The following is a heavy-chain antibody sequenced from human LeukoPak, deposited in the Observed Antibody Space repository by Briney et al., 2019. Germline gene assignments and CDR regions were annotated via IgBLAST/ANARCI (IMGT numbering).Heavy chain of an antibody. V-gene: IGHV3-7*01. CDR1: GFSLRSYW. CDR3: ARIGQENWNKFDY. J-gene: IGHJ4*02. Sequence: GGSLRLSCAASGFSLRSYWMSWVRQAPGKGLEWVANIKEDGSEKYYVDSVKGRFTISRDNAQNSLYLQMNSVRAEDMAVYYCARIGQENWNKFDYWGQGTLVIVSS. CDR2: IKEDGSEK. D-gene: IGHD1/OR15-1a*01.